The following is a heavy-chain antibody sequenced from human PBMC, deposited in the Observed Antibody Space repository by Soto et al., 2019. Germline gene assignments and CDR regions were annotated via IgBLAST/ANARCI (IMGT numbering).Heavy chain of an antibody. CDR2: ISGSGGST. J-gene: IGHJ6*03. V-gene: IGHV3-23*01. D-gene: IGHD1-26*01. Sequence: GGSLRLSCAASGFTFSSYAMSWVRQAPGKGLEWVSAISGSGGSTYYADSVKGRFTISRDNSKNTPYLQKNSLRAEDTAVDYCSKGGGGGATIFHYYYYMDVWGKGTTVTVSS. CDR1: GFTFSSYA. CDR3: SKGGGGGATIFHYYYYMDV.